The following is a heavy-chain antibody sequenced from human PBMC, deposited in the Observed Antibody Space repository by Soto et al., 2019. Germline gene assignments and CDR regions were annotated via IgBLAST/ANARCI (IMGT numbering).Heavy chain of an antibody. Sequence: PGGSLRLSCAASGGVFTDYWMNWVRQIPGKGLEWLACIKQDGTEKYYVDSVEGRFSISRDNAKNSLHLQMNSLRVDDTAMYYCVTQNRRVRGQFEYWGRGT. V-gene: IGHV3-7*01. J-gene: IGHJ4*02. CDR1: GGVFTDYW. CDR3: VTQNRRVRGQFEY. D-gene: IGHD3-10*01. CDR2: IKQDGTEK.